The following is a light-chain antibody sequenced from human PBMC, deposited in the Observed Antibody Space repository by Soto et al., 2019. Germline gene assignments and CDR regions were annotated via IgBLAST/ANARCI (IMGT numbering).Light chain of an antibody. Sequence: QSVLTQPASVSGSPGQSITISYSGTSSDVGDYKYVSWYQRHPGKVPKLMIYEVSHRPSGVPDRFSGSKSGNTAFLTISGLQADDEADYYCSSFTDSFTLVFGGGTKVTVL. V-gene: IGLV2-14*01. J-gene: IGLJ3*02. CDR2: EVS. CDR3: SSFTDSFTLV. CDR1: SSDVGDYKY.